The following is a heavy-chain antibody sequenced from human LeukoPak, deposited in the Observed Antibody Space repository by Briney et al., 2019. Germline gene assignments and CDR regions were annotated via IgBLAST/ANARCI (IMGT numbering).Heavy chain of an antibody. CDR3: ASVGYCSGGSCRSGVDY. CDR2: INHSGST. V-gene: IGHV4-34*01. J-gene: IGHJ4*02. D-gene: IGHD2-15*01. Sequence: SETLSLTCAVYGGSFSGYYWSWIRQPPGKGLEWIGEINHSGSTNYNPSLKSRVTISVDTSKNQFSLKLSSVTAADTAVYYCASVGYCSGGSCRSGVDYWGQGTLVTVS. CDR1: GGSFSGYY.